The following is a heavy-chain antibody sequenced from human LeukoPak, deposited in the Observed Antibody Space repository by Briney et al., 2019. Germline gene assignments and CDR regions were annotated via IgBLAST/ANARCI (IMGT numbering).Heavy chain of an antibody. J-gene: IGHJ4*02. V-gene: IGHV3-11*01. CDR2: ISDSGSTI. CDR1: GYTFSDYY. Sequence: GGSLRLSCAASGYTFSDYYMSWIRQVPGKGLEWVSYISDSGSTIYYADSVKGRFTISRDNAKNSLYLQMNSLRAEDTAVYYCAGEGGDWGEGYFDYWGQGTLVTVSS. D-gene: IGHD3-16*01. CDR3: AGEGGDWGEGYFDY.